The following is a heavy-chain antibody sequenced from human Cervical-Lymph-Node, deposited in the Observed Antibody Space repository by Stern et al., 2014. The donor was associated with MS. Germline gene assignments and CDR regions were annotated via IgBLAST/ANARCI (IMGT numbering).Heavy chain of an antibody. D-gene: IGHD3-10*01. Sequence: ESGPVLVKPTETLMLTCTVSGFSLSNGRIGVSWIRQPPGNALEWLAHILSNDERSYSTSRKSRITISKDTSRSQVVLTMTNMDPVDTATYFCARILYDGAYRGDYWGQGILVTVSS. CDR1: GFSLSNGRIG. CDR2: ILSNDER. CDR3: ARILYDGAYRGDY. V-gene: IGHV2-26*01. J-gene: IGHJ4*02.